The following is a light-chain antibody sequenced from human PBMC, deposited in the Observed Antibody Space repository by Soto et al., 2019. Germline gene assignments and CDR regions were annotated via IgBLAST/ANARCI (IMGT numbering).Light chain of an antibody. CDR2: DNN. CDR1: SSNIGNNY. CDR3: GAWDSSLSAVV. Sequence: QSVLTQPPSVSAAPGQKATISCSGSSSNIGNNYVSWYQQLPGTAPKLLIYDNNKRPSGIPDRFSGSKSGTSATLGITGLQTGYEADYYCGAWDSSLSAVVFGGGTKLTVL. J-gene: IGLJ2*01. V-gene: IGLV1-51*01.